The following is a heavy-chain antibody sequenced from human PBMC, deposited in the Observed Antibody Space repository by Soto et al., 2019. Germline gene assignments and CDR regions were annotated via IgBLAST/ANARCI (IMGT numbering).Heavy chain of an antibody. CDR3: AKVGWFGELMPRES. J-gene: IGHJ5*02. V-gene: IGHV1-18*04. Sequence: QVQLVQSGAEVKDPGASVNISCKASGASFKYSSFTWVRQAPGQGLEWLGWISAQKGDTNYAQAFQDRVTMTTDKSTSTFYMDLSSLRSDDTAVYYCAKVGWFGELMPRESWGQGTLVRVS. CDR2: ISAQKGDT. CDR1: GASFKYSS. D-gene: IGHD3-10*01.